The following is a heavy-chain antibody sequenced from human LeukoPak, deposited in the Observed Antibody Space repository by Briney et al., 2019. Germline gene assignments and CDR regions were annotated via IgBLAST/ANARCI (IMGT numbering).Heavy chain of an antibody. CDR3: AKGQPGGTQPPSWAPYYFDY. CDR2: ISYDGSNK. V-gene: IGHV3-30*18. D-gene: IGHD5-18*01. CDR1: GFTFSSSG. Sequence: PGGSLRLSCAASGFTFSSSGMHWVRQAPGKGLQWVAVISYDGSNKYYTNSVKGRFTISRDNSKNTVYLQMNSLRAEDTAVYYCAKGQPGGTQPPSWAPYYFDYWGQGTLVTVSS. J-gene: IGHJ4*02.